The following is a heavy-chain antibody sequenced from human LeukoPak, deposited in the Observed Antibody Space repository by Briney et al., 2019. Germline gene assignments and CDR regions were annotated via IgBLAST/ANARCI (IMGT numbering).Heavy chain of an antibody. CDR3: AGRKDIDMIIYDY. Sequence: GGSLRLSCAASGLIVSSNYMSWVRQAPGKGLEWVSVVYGGDTTYYADSVQGRFTISRDNSKNTLYLQMNSLRAEDTAVYYCAGRKDIDMIIYDYWGQGTLVTVSS. J-gene: IGHJ4*02. CDR2: VYGGDTT. D-gene: IGHD5-18*01. CDR1: GLIVSSNY. V-gene: IGHV3-66*01.